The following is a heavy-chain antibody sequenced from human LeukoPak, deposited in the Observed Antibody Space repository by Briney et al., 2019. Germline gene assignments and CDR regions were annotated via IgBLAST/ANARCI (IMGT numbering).Heavy chain of an antibody. CDR2: ISNDGNTK. J-gene: IGHJ5*02. D-gene: IGHD3-9*01. CDR3: AKDRYYEIRGWFDP. V-gene: IGHV3-30*18. CDR1: GFTFSNYG. Sequence: GRSLRLSCAASGFTFSNYGFHCVRQAPGKGLEWVALISNDGNTKYYADSLKGRFTISRDNSKNSLYLQMNSLRVEDTAVYYCAKDRYYEIRGWFDPWGQGTLVTVSS.